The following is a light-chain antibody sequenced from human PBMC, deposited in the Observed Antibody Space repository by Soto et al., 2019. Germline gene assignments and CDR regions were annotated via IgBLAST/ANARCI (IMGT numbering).Light chain of an antibody. V-gene: IGKV3-15*01. CDR3: QPYNNWPLT. Sequence: EIVLTQSPATLSLSPGEGATLSCRASQSVSTSLAWYQHKPGQTPRLLIYDTSTRATGVPTRFSGSRSGAEFTLTINSLQSEDFAVYYCQPYNNWPLTFGGGTKVDIK. CDR2: DTS. J-gene: IGKJ4*01. CDR1: QSVSTS.